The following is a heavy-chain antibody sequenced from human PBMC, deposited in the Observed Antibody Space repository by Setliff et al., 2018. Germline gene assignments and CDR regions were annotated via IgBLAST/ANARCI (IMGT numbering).Heavy chain of an antibody. J-gene: IGHJ4*02. CDR1: GGSISSSSYY. CDR3: ARGDCGGDCYSEYYFDY. Sequence: PSETLSLTCTVSGGSISSSSYYWGWIRQPPGKGLEWIGSIYYSGTTYYNPSLKSPVTISIDTSKNQFSLKLSSVTAADTAVYYCARGDCGGDCYSEYYFDYWVQGTLVTVSS. V-gene: IGHV4-39*07. D-gene: IGHD2-21*02. CDR2: IYYSGTT.